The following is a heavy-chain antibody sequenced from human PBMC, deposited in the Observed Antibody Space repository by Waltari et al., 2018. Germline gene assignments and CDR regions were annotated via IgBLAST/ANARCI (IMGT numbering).Heavy chain of an antibody. CDR1: GGTFRSYA. D-gene: IGHD3-10*01. V-gene: IGHV1-69*01. J-gene: IGHJ6*02. Sequence: QVQLVQSGAEVKKPGSSVKVSCKASGGTFRSYAISWVRQATGQGLEWMGGIIPIFGTANDAQKFQGRVTITADESTSTAYMELSSLRSEDTAVYYCAREGNYGSGSYSGYYYYGMDVWGQGTTVTVSS. CDR2: IIPIFGTA. CDR3: AREGNYGSGSYSGYYYYGMDV.